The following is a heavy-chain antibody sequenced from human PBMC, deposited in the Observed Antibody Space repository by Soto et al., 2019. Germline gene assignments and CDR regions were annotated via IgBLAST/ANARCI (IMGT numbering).Heavy chain of an antibody. CDR3: ARDSITIFGVHYYYGMDV. CDR2: ISSSSSYI. D-gene: IGHD3-3*01. CDR1: GFTFSGYS. Sequence: PGGSLRLSCAASGFTFSGYSMNWVRQAPGKGLEWVSSISSSSSYIYYADSVKGRFTISRDNAKNSLYLQMNSLRAEDTAVYYCARDSITIFGVHYYYGMDVWGQGTTVTVSS. J-gene: IGHJ6*02. V-gene: IGHV3-21*01.